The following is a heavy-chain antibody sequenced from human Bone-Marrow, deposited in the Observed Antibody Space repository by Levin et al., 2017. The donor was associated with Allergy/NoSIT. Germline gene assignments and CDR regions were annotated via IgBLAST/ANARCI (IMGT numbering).Heavy chain of an antibody. V-gene: IGHV3-7*01. J-gene: IGHJ6*02. D-gene: IGHD2-2*01. CDR1: GFTFSSYW. CDR3: ARGRCSSTSCYENYYYYGMDV. CDR2: IKQDGSEK. Sequence: GESLKISCAASGFTFSSYWMSWVRQAPGKGLEWVANIKQDGSEKYYVDSVKGRFTISRDHAKNSLYLQMNSLRAEDTAVYYCARGRCSSTSCYENYYYYGMDVWGQGTTVTVSS.